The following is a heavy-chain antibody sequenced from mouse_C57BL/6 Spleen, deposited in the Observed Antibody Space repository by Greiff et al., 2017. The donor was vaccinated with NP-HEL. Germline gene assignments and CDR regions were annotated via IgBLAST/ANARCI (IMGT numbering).Heavy chain of an antibody. D-gene: IGHD1-1*01. Sequence: QVQLKQSGPELVKPGASVKISCKASGYAFSSSWMNWVKQRPGKGLEWIGRIYPGDGDTNYNGKFKGKATLTADKSSSTAYMQLSSLTSEDSAVYFCARRDLYYGSSFDYWGQGTTLTVSS. V-gene: IGHV1-82*01. J-gene: IGHJ2*01. CDR1: GYAFSSSW. CDR3: ARRDLYYGSSFDY. CDR2: IYPGDGDT.